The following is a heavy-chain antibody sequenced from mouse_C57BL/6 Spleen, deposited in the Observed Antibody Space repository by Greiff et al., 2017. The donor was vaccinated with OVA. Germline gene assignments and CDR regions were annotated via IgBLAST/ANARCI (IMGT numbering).Heavy chain of an antibody. V-gene: IGHV5-17*01. CDR1: GFTFSDYG. D-gene: IGHD3-1*01. Sequence: EVTLVESGGGLVKPGGSLKLSCAASGFTFSDYGMHWVRQAPEKGLEWVAYISSGSSTIYYADTVKGRFTISRDNAKNTLFLQMTSLRSEDTAMYYCARLGKAAAIDYWGQGTSVTVSS. CDR3: ARLGKAAAIDY. CDR2: ISSGSSTI. J-gene: IGHJ4*01.